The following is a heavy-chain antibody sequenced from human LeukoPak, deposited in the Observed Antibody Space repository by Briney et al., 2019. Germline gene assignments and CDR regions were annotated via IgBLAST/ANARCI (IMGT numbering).Heavy chain of an antibody. V-gene: IGHV1-3*02. D-gene: IGHD3-22*01. CDR2: HNAANGRT. CDR1: GYTFTNYA. J-gene: IGHJ4*02. Sequence: ASVKVSCKASGYTFTNYAMHWVRQTAGQRLEWLGWHNAANGRTEHSQDLQGRVTITRDTSASTAYMELSSLGSDDMAVYYCVRGRDRSAWLFDYWGQGTLVTVSS. CDR3: VRGRDRSAWLFDY.